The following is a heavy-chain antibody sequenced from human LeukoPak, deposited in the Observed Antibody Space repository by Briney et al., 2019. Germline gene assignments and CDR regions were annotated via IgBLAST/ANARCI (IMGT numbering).Heavy chain of an antibody. CDR2: IYFGGST. D-gene: IGHD2-15*01. J-gene: IGHJ5*02. CDR1: GGSISSSSYY. V-gene: IGHV4-39*07. Sequence: KPSETLSLTCTVSGGSISSSSYYWGWIRQPPGKGLEWIGSIYFGGSTYYNPSLKSRVTISVDTSKNQFSLRLSSVTAADTAVYYCAREKIVVVVAATRWFDPWGQGTLVTVSS. CDR3: AREKIVVVVAATRWFDP.